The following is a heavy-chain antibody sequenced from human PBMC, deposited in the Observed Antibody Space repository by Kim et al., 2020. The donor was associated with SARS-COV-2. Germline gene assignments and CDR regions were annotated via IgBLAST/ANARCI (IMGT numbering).Heavy chain of an antibody. D-gene: IGHD3-10*01. Sequence: GGSLRLSCAASGFTFSSYAMHWVRQAPGKGLEWVAVISYDGSNKYYADSVKGRFTISRDNSKNTLYLQMNSLRAEDTAVYYCARDLLAVRGVIKGNYYYYGMDVWGQGTTVTVSS. CDR1: GFTFSSYA. J-gene: IGHJ6*02. CDR2: ISYDGSNK. V-gene: IGHV3-30*04. CDR3: ARDLLAVRGVIKGNYYYYGMDV.